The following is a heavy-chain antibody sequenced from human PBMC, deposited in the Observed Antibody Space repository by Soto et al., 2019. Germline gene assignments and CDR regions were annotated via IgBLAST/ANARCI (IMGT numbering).Heavy chain of an antibody. CDR3: AGEDYGQYYLDY. J-gene: IGHJ4*02. CDR1: GVSFSIYS. Sequence: PVGSLRLSCAASGVSFSIYSMHWVRQAPGKGLEWVAVLSFDATADYYADSVKGRFTISRDNSKNMLYLQMNSLRGDDTAVYYWAGEDYGQYYLDYWGQGTLVTVSS. D-gene: IGHD4-17*01. V-gene: IGHV3-30-3*01. CDR2: LSFDATAD.